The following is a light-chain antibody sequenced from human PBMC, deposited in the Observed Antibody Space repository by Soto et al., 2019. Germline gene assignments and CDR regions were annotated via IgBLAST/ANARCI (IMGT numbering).Light chain of an antibody. CDR1: QSVTNNY. V-gene: IGKV3-20*01. CDR3: QHYGSSPPYT. Sequence: EVVLTQSPGTLSLSPGERATLSCRASQSVTNNYLAWYQQRPGQAPRLLIFGSYDRSTGIPDRFSGSGSGTDLTLTISRLEPEDFAVYYCQHYGSSPPYTFVQGTKLQIK. CDR2: GSY. J-gene: IGKJ2*01.